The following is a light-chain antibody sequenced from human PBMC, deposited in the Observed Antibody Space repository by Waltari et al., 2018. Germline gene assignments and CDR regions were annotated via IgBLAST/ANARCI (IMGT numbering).Light chain of an antibody. CDR1: RSDVGGYTW. CDR3: GSFAGNNFYDVV. V-gene: IGLV2-8*01. J-gene: IGLJ2*01. CDR2: DVS. Sequence: QSALTQPPSASRSPGQSVTIPCTATRSDVGGYTWVAVYQQHPGKAPKLLIYDVSYRPSGVPDRFSGSKSGDTASLTVSGLQAEDEADYYCGSFAGNNFYDVVFGGGTKLTVL.